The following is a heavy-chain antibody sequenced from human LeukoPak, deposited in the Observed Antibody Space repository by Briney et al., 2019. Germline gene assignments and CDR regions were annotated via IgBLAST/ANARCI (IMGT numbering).Heavy chain of an antibody. J-gene: IGHJ4*02. Sequence: SETLSLTCAVYGGSFSGYYWSWIRQPPGKGLEWIGEINHSGSTNYNPSLKSRVTISVDTSKNQFSLKLSSVTAADTAVYYCARSRYYYDSGGYPHVGNFDYWGQGTLVTVSS. V-gene: IGHV4-34*01. CDR2: INHSGST. CDR3: ARSRYYYDSGGYPHVGNFDY. D-gene: IGHD3-22*01. CDR1: GGSFSGYY.